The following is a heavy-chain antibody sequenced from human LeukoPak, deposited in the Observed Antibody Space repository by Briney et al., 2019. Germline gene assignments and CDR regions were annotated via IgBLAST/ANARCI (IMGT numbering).Heavy chain of an antibody. J-gene: IGHJ4*02. D-gene: IGHD2-2*01. CDR3: AKDSAEKYFDY. V-gene: IGHV3-30*18. CDR1: GFTFSSYG. Sequence: GGSLRLSCAASGFTFSSYGMHWVRQAPGKGLEWVAVISYYGSNKYYADSVKGRFNISRDNSKNTLYLQMNSLRAEDTAVYYCAKDSAEKYFDYWGQGTLVTVSS. CDR2: ISYYGSNK.